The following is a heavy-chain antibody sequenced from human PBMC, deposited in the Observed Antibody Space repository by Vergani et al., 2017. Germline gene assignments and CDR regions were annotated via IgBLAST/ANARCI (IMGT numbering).Heavy chain of an antibody. V-gene: IGHV1-69*13. J-gene: IGHJ4*02. D-gene: IGHD3-22*01. Sequence: QGQLAQSGAEVKKPGSSVKVSCKASGGTFSSNSISWVRQAPGQGLEWMGRIIPIFGTTSYAQQFQGRVMILADESKSTAYMELSSLRSENTAVYYCARSSGYYSYYFDFWGQGTLVTVSS. CDR3: ARSSGYYSYYFDF. CDR1: GGTFSSNS. CDR2: IIPIFGTT.